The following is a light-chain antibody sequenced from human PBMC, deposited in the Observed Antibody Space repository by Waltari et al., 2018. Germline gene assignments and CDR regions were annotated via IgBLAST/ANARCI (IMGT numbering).Light chain of an antibody. J-gene: IGKJ4*01. V-gene: IGKV3-11*01. CDR2: DAS. CDR3: QQYYSTPIT. CDR1: QSVSGF. Sequence: DIVLTQSPATVSLSPGERATLSCRTSQSVSGFVAWYHQKPGQPPRLLIADASNRASGISDRITASGSGLDFTLTISSLEPEDVGVYYCQQYYSTPITFGGGTRVEIK.